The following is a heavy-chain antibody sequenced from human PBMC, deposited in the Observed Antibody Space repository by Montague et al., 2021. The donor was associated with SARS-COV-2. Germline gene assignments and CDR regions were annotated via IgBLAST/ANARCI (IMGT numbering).Heavy chain of an antibody. CDR2: IYHYGSA. V-gene: IGHV4-59*12. D-gene: IGHD3-3*01. J-gene: IGHJ6*02. CDR1: GGSISSSY. CDR3: ARWGEYYDSPYYYYAMDV. Sequence: SKTLSLTCSVSGGSISSSYWSWIRQPPGKGLEWIGYIYHYGSAKYNPSLKSRVTISIDTSKNQFSLKLSSVTAADTAVYYCARWGEYYDSPYYYYAMDVWGQGTTVTVSS.